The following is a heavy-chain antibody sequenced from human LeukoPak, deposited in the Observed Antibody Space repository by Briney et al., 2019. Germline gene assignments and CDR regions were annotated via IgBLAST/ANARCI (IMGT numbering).Heavy chain of an antibody. CDR1: GYTFTNYG. CDR3: ARGGRIYSSESCDY. J-gene: IGHJ4*02. V-gene: IGHV1-18*01. D-gene: IGHD6-13*01. CDR2: ISAYNDNS. Sequence: ASVKVSFKGSGYTFTNYGISWVRQAPGQGLEWMGWISAYNDNSNYAQKLQGRVTMTTDTSTSTAYMELRSLTSDDTAVYYCARGGRIYSSESCDYWGQGTLVTVSS.